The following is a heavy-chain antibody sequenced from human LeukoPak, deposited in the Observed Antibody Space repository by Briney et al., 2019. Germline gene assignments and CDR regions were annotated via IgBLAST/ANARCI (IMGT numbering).Heavy chain of an antibody. Sequence: SETLSLTCTVSGASINSHYWSWIRQPPGKGLEWVAYIYYRGSTNYNSSLKSRVTVSVDTSKNQFSLKLTSMTAADTAVYYCARAHGVYSSSLGFDYWGQGTLVTVSS. CDR1: GASINSHY. V-gene: IGHV4-59*11. J-gene: IGHJ4*02. CDR2: IYYRGST. CDR3: ARAHGVYSSSLGFDY. D-gene: IGHD6-6*01.